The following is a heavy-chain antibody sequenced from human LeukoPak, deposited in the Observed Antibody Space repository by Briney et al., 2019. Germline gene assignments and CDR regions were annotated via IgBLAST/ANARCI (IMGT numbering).Heavy chain of an antibody. Sequence: GGSLRLSCAASGFTFSSYSMNWVRQAPGKGLEWVSFISSSSSTIYYADSVKGRFTISRDNAKNSLYLQMNSLRAEDTAVYYCARGYYGMDVWGQGTTVTVSS. CDR3: ARGYYGMDV. J-gene: IGHJ6*02. CDR1: GFTFSSYS. V-gene: IGHV3-48*04. CDR2: ISSSSSTI.